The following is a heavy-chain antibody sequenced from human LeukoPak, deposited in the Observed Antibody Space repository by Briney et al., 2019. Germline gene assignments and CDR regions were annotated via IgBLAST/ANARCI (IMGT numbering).Heavy chain of an antibody. V-gene: IGHV3-30*04. CDR2: MSYDGTVK. J-gene: IGHJ4*02. Sequence: PGRTLRLSSAASGVTFSAYAMNWGRQGPGEGLERGIFMSYDGTVKYYTDSVKGRFTISRDNSKNTLYLQMNSLRGDDTAVYYCARDAGNAYGDSGSKTRFDYWGQGALVTVSS. CDR3: ARDAGNAYGDSGSKTRFDY. CDR1: GVTFSAYA. D-gene: IGHD4-17*01.